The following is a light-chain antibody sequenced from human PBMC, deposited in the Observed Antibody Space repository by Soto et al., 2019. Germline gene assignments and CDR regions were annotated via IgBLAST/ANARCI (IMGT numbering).Light chain of an antibody. J-gene: IGKJ1*01. V-gene: IGKV1-5*03. CDR3: QQYINRGT. CDR1: QSISTW. Sequence: DIQMTQSPSTLSASVGDRVTITCRASQSISTWLAWYQQKPGKAPRLLIYKASSLESGVPSRFSGSGSGTEFTLTISSLQPDDFATYYCQQYINRGTFGQGTKVDIK. CDR2: KAS.